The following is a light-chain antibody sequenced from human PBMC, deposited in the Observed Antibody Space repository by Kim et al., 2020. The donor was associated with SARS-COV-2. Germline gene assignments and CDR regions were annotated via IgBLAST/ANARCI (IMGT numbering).Light chain of an antibody. CDR1: NIGRKS. J-gene: IGLJ2*01. CDR2: DDG. CDR3: QVWDGTTDHLGV. Sequence: SYELTQSPSVSVAPGKTARITCGGNNIGRKSVSWFQQRPGQAPVLVVDDDGDRPSGIPERFSGSNSGNTATLTISRVAAGDEADYYCQVWDGTTDHLGVFGGGTQLTVL. V-gene: IGLV3-21*03.